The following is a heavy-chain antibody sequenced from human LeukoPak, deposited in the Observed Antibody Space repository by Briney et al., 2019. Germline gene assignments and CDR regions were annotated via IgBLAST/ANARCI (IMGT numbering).Heavy chain of an antibody. CDR1: GFRFSSYA. CDR3: VKGGQNYDFWRFDY. D-gene: IGHD3-3*01. V-gene: IGHV3-23*01. CDR2: ISGSGGST. Sequence: GGSLRLSCGASGFRFSSYAMSWVRQAPGKGLEWVSSISGSGGSTYYTDSVKGPFAISRDNSKSTLYLQMNSLGTDDTALYYCVKGGQNYDFWRFDYWGQGTLVTVSS. J-gene: IGHJ4*02.